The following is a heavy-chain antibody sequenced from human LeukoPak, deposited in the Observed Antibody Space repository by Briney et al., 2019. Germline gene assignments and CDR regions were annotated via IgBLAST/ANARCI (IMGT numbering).Heavy chain of an antibody. CDR2: IIGSSGAT. V-gene: IGHV3-23*01. Sequence: GGSLRLSCAASGFRFSNYAMNWVRQAPGKGLEWVSLIIGSSGATFYADSVKGRFTISRDNSKNTLFLQMNSLRAEDTALYYCAKGAYDYIEMGYIGYWGQGTLVTVSS. CDR3: AKGAYDYIEMGYIGY. D-gene: IGHD5-12*01. CDR1: GFRFSNYA. J-gene: IGHJ4*02.